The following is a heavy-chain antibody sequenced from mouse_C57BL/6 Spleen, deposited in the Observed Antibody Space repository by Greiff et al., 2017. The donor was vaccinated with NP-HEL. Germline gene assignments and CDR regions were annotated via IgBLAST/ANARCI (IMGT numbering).Heavy chain of an antibody. CDR3: ARSSYAMDY. CDR1: GYTFTSYW. Sequence: VQLHQPGAELVKPGASVKLSCKASGYTFTSYWMHWVKQRPGRGLEWIGRIDPNSGGTKYNEKFKSKATLTVDKPSSTAYMQLRSLTSEDSAVYYCARSSYAMDYWGKGTSVTVSS. J-gene: IGHJ4*01. V-gene: IGHV1-72*01. CDR2: IDPNSGGT.